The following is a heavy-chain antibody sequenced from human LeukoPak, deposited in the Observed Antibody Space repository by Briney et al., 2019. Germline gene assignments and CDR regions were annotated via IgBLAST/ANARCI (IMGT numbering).Heavy chain of an antibody. V-gene: IGHV6-1*01. CDR3: ARDKDIVVVPAANEPAFDI. CDR2: TYYRSKWYN. CDR1: GDSVSSNSTA. Sequence: SQTLSLTFAISGDSVSSNSTAWNWMRQSPSRGLEWLGRTYYRSKWYNDYAVSVKSRITINPDTSKNQFSLQLNSVTPEDTAVYYCARDKDIVVVPAANEPAFDIWGQGTMVTVSS. D-gene: IGHD2-2*01. J-gene: IGHJ3*02.